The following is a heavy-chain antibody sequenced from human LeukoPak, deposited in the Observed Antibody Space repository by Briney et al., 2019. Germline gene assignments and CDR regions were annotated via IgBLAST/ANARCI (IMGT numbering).Heavy chain of an antibody. V-gene: IGHV1-18*01. CDR1: GYTFTSYG. CDR3: ARVRLNYYDSSGYFDY. CDR2: ISAYNGNT. Sequence: ASVKVSCTASGYTFTSYGISWVRQAPGQGLEWMGWISAYNGNTNYAQKLQGRVTMTTDTSTSTAYMELRSLRSDDTAVYYCARVRLNYYDSSGYFDYWGQGTLVTVSS. D-gene: IGHD3-22*01. J-gene: IGHJ4*02.